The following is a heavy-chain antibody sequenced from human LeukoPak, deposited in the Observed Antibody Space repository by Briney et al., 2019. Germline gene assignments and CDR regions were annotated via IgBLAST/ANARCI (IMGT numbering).Heavy chain of an antibody. V-gene: IGHV3-23*01. CDR1: GFTVSNGW. Sequence: GGSLRLSCAASGFTVSNGWMNWVRQAPGKGLEWVSAISGGGGSTYYADSVKGRFTISRDNSKNTLYLQMNSLRAEDTAVYYCAKGGSYSLYYYYMDVWGKGTTVTVSS. J-gene: IGHJ6*03. CDR2: ISGGGGST. D-gene: IGHD1-26*01. CDR3: AKGGSYSLYYYYMDV.